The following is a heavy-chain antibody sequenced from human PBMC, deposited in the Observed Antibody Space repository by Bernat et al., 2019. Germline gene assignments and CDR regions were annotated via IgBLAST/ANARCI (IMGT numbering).Heavy chain of an antibody. CDR2: IDPSDSYT. Sequence: EVQLVQSGAEVKKPGESLRISCKGSGYSFTSYCISWVRQMPGKGLEWMGRIDPSDSYTNYSPSFQGHVTISADKSISTAYLQWSSLKASDTAMYYCASQPYYDILTGYYRGGMISHIDYWGQGTLVTVSS. V-gene: IGHV5-10-1*03. CDR3: ASQPYYDILTGYYRGGMISHIDY. CDR1: GYSFTSYC. D-gene: IGHD3-9*01. J-gene: IGHJ4*02.